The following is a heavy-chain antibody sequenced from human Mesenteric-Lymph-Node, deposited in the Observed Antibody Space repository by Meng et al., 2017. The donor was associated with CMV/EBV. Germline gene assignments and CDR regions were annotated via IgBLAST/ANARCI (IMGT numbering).Heavy chain of an antibody. D-gene: IGHD2-2*02. V-gene: IGHV1-2*02. CDR1: GYTFTSYY. Sequence: ASVKVSCKASGYTFTSYYMHWVRQAPGQGLEWMGWINPNSGGTNYAQKFQGRVTMTRDTSISTAYMELSRLRSDDTAVYYCARVGYCSSTSCYTDYYYYGMDVWGQGTTVTVSS. CDR2: INPNSGGT. CDR3: ARVGYCSSTSCYTDYYYYGMDV. J-gene: IGHJ6*02.